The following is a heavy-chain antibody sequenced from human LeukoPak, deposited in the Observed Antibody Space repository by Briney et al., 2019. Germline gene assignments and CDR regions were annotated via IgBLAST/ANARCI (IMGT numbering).Heavy chain of an antibody. CDR2: ISSSGSTI. CDR3: ARESPSGWYHFDY. D-gene: IGHD6-19*01. J-gene: IGHJ4*02. V-gene: IGHV3-11*01. Sequence: GGPLRLSCAASGFTFSDYYMSWIRPAPGKGLEWVSYISSSGSTIYYADPVKGRFAISRDNANNSLYLQMTGLSAEDTAVYYCARESPSGWYHFDYWGQGTLVTVSS. CDR1: GFTFSDYY.